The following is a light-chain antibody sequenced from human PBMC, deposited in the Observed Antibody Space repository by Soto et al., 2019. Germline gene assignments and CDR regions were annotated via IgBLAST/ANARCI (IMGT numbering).Light chain of an antibody. CDR2: GAS. V-gene: IGKV3-15*01. CDR1: QSVSSN. Sequence: EIVLTQSPGTLSLSPGERATLSCRASQSVSSNLAWYQQKPGQAPRLPIYGASTRATGIPARFSGSGYGTEFTLTISSLQSEDFAVYYCQQYNNWPPWTFGQGTKVDIK. CDR3: QQYNNWPPWT. J-gene: IGKJ1*01.